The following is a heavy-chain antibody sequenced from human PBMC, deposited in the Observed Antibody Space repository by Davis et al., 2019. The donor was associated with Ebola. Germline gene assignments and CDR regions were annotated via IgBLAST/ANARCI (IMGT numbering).Heavy chain of an antibody. V-gene: IGHV3-21*01. CDR1: GFTFSRYW. J-gene: IGHJ4*02. D-gene: IGHD6-25*01. CDR2: ITGSSTYI. CDR3: TNTKAYSSGFED. Sequence: GESLKISCAASGFTFSRYWMNWVRQAPGKGLEWVSSITGSSTYIEYADSVKGRFTISRDNSKNSLYLQMNSLRAEDTALYYCTNTKAYSSGFEDWGQGTVVTVSS.